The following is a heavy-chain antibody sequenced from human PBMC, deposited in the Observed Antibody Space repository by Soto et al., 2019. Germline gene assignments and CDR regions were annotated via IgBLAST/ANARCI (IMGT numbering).Heavy chain of an antibody. V-gene: IGHV5-51*01. CDR1: GYNFTNCL. CDR3: ARQPFYGDTDYYYGMDG. J-gene: IGHJ6*02. CDR2: IYPGDSDT. D-gene: IGHD4-17*01. Sequence: GGSLKISCKGSGYNFTNCLIARVRQMPGKSLEWMGIIYPGDSDTRYSPSFQGQVTISADKSISTAYLQWSSLKASDTAMYYCARQPFYGDTDYYYGMDGWGQGTTVTVSS.